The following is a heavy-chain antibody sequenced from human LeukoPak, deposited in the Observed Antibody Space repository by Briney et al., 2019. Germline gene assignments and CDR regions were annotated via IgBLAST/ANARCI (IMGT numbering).Heavy chain of an antibody. D-gene: IGHD2-2*01. CDR1: GFTVSSNY. V-gene: IGHV3-53*05. CDR3: AKDQPRAYFDS. J-gene: IGHJ4*02. Sequence: GGSLRLSCAASGFTVSSNYMSWVRQAPGKRLEWVSVIYSGGSTYYADSVKGRFTISRDNSKNTMYLQMNSLRAEDTAVYYCAKDQPRAYFDSWGQGTLVTVSS. CDR2: IYSGGST.